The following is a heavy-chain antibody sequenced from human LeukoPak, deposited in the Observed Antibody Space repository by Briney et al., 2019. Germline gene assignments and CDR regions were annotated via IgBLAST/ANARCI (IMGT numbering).Heavy chain of an antibody. V-gene: IGHV1-69*04. CDR3: VGILAYYFDY. J-gene: IGHJ4*02. D-gene: IGHD2-15*01. CDR2: IIPILGIA. CDR1: GGTFSSYA. Sequence: SVKVSCKTSGGTFSSYAISWVRQAPGQGLEWMGRIIPILGIANYAQKFQGRVTITADKSTSTAYMELSSLRSEDTAVYYCVGILAYYFDYWGQGTLVTVSS.